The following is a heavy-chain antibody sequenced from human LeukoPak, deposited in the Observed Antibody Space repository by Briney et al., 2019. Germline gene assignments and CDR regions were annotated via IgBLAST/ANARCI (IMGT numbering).Heavy chain of an antibody. Sequence: PGRSLRLSCAASGFTFSSYAMHWVRQAPGKGLEWVAVISYDGSNEYYADSVKGRFTISRDNSKNTLYLQMNSLRAEDTAVYYCAREEQLVIYYYYYGMDVWGKGTTVTVSS. V-gene: IGHV3-30*04. D-gene: IGHD6-13*01. CDR3: AREEQLVIYYYYYGMDV. J-gene: IGHJ6*04. CDR1: GFTFSSYA. CDR2: ISYDGSNE.